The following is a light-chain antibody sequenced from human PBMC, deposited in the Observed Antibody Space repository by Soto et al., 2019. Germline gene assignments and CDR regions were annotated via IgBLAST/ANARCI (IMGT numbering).Light chain of an antibody. V-gene: IGKV3-20*01. CDR3: QQYGTSELI. CDR1: QSLTNSF. CDR2: DTS. Sequence: EFVLTQSPGTLSLSPGERATLSCRASQSLTNSFIAWYQQRPGQAPRLLIYDTSSRASGIPDRFSGSGSGTDFTLPISRLETEDFAVFYCQQYGTSELIFGQGTRLEIK. J-gene: IGKJ5*01.